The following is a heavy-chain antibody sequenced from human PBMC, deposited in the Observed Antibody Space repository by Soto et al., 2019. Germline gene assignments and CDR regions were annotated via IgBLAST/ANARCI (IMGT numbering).Heavy chain of an antibody. CDR3: ARPGSGWYFQSAFDI. CDR2: ISAYNGNT. D-gene: IGHD6-19*01. Sequence: ASVKVSCKASGYTFTSYGISWVRQAPGQGLEWMGWISAYNGNTNYAQKLQGRVTMTTDTSTSTAYMELRSLRSDDTAVYYCARPGSGWYFQSAFDIWGQGTMVTVSS. CDR1: GYTFTSYG. J-gene: IGHJ3*02. V-gene: IGHV1-18*01.